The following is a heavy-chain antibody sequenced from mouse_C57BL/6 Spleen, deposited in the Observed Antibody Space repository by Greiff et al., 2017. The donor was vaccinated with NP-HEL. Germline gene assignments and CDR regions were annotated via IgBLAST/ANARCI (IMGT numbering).Heavy chain of an antibody. V-gene: IGHV14-1*01. CDR3: TKGGITTGARDAMDY. D-gene: IGHD1-1*01. CDR1: GFNIKDYY. CDR2: IDPEDGDT. Sequence: EVKLQESGAELVRPGASVKLSCTASGFNIKDYYMHWVKQRPEQGLEWIGRIDPEDGDTEYAPKFQGKATLTADTSSNTADLQLSSLTSEDTAVYYCTKGGITTGARDAMDYWSQGTSVTVSS. J-gene: IGHJ4*01.